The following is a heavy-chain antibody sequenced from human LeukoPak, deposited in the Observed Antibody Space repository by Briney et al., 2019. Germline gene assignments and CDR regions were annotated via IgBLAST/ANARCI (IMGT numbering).Heavy chain of an antibody. CDR1: GGSISSHY. D-gene: IGHD3-22*01. V-gene: IGHV4-59*11. Sequence: SETLSLTCTVSGGSISSHYWSWIRQPPGKGLEWIGYIYYSGSTNYNPSLKSRGTISVDTSKNQFSLKLSSVTAADTAVYYCARVGGYYHWLDPWGQGTLVTVSS. J-gene: IGHJ5*02. CDR2: IYYSGST. CDR3: ARVGGYYHWLDP.